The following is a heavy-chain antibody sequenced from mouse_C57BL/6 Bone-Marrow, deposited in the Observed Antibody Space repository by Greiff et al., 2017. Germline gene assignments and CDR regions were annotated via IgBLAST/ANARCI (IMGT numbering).Heavy chain of an antibody. CDR2: IRLKSDNYAT. CDR3: PGTYWYFDV. J-gene: IGHJ1*03. V-gene: IGHV6-3*01. CDR1: GFTFSNYW. Sequence: EVQLQESGGGLVQPGGSMKLSCVASGFTFSNYWMNWVRQSPEKGLEWVAQIRLKSDNYATHYAESVKGRFTISRDDSKSSVYLQMNNLRAEDTGIYYCPGTYWYFDVWGTGTTVTVSS.